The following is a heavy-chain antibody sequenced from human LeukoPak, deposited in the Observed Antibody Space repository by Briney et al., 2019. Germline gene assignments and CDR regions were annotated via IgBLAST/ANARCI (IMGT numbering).Heavy chain of an antibody. Sequence: GGSLRLSCAASGFTFISYAMSWVRQAPGKGLEWVATMSAYNDRTHYADSVRGRFTVSRDNSKNTLSLQMNSLREDDTAVYYCAQELSDIFVVRTDSWGQGTLVTVSS. V-gene: IGHV3-23*01. CDR3: AQELSDIFVVRTDS. CDR1: GFTFISYA. CDR2: MSAYNDRT. D-gene: IGHD3-9*01. J-gene: IGHJ4*02.